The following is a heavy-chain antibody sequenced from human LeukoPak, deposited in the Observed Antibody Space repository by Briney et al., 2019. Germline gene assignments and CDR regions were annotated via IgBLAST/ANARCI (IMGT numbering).Heavy chain of an antibody. J-gene: IGHJ4*02. CDR3: AKDDRGTTTPYYFDY. CDR2: ISSSGYTI. CDR1: GFTFTNYE. D-gene: IGHD2-15*01. Sequence: GGSLRLSCAAAGFTFTNYEMNWVRQAPGKGLEWVSYISSSGYTIYYADSVKGRFTISRDNAKNSLYLQMNSLRAEDTAVYYCAKDDRGTTTPYYFDYWGQGTLVTVSS. V-gene: IGHV3-48*03.